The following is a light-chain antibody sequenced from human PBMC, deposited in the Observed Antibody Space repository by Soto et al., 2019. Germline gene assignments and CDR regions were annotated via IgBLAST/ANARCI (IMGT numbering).Light chain of an antibody. J-gene: IGKJ2*01. V-gene: IGKV1-5*01. CDR3: QQYNSFPYT. CDR1: QSISSW. CDR2: DAS. Sequence: DSQMTQSPSTLSASVGDRVTITCRASQSISSWLAWYQQTAGKAPKLLIYDASSLESGVPSRFTGSASGTEFTLTISSLQPDDFATYYCQQYNSFPYTFGQGIKADIK.